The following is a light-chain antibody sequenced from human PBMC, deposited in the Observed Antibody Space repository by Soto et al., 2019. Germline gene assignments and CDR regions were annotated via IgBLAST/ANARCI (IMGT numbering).Light chain of an antibody. CDR3: NSYAGNNNVL. Sequence: QSALTQPPSASGSLGQSVTISCTGFSNNYVSWYQQHPGKAPKLMIYEVTKRPSGVPDRFSGSKSGDTASLTVSALQAEDEADYYCNSYAGNNNVLFGGGTKVTVL. CDR1: SNNY. CDR2: EVT. J-gene: IGLJ2*01. V-gene: IGLV2-8*01.